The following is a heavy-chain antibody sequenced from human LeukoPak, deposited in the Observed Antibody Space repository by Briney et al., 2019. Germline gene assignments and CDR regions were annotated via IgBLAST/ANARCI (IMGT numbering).Heavy chain of an antibody. Sequence: GGSLRLSCAASGFTFSSYAMHWVRQAPGKGLEWVAVISYDGSNKYYADSVKGRFTISRDNSKNTLYLQMNSLRAEDTAVYYCAKDTGSGSYYLFDYWGQGTLVTVSS. V-gene: IGHV3-30*04. CDR3: AKDTGSGSYYLFDY. J-gene: IGHJ4*02. D-gene: IGHD3-10*01. CDR1: GFTFSSYA. CDR2: ISYDGSNK.